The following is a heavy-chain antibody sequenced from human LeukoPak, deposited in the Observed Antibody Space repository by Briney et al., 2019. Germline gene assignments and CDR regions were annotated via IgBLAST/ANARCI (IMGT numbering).Heavy chain of an antibody. Sequence: ASVKVSCKASGYTFTSYYMHWVRQAPGQGLEWMGIISPSGGSTSYAQKFQGRVTMTRDTSTSTVYMELSSLRSEDTAVYYCARADTVEGYYYYMDVWGKGTTVTVSS. V-gene: IGHV1-46*03. D-gene: IGHD5-12*01. CDR1: GYTFTSYY. CDR2: ISPSGGST. CDR3: ARADTVEGYYYYMDV. J-gene: IGHJ6*03.